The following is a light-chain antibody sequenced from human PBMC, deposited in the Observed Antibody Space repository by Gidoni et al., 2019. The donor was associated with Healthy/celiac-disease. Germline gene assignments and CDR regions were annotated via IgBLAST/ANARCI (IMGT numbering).Light chain of an antibody. Sequence: EIVMTQSPATLSVSPGERATLSCRASQSVSSNLAWYQHKPGQAPRLLIYGASTRATGIPARFSGSGSGTEFTLTISSLQSEDFAVYYCQQYNNWPKTFXQXTKVXIK. V-gene: IGKV3-15*01. CDR3: QQYNNWPKT. CDR2: GAS. CDR1: QSVSSN. J-gene: IGKJ1*01.